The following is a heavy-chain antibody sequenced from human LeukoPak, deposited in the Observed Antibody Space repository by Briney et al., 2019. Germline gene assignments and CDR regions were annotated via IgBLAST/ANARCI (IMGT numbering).Heavy chain of an antibody. CDR2: IYYSGST. V-gene: IGHV4-39*01. CDR3: ARHSYYDILTGYLNWFDP. Sequence: RSETLSLTCTVSGDSISSSSSYWGWIRQPPGKGLEWIGSIYYSGSTYYNPSLKSRVTISVDTSKNQFSLKLSSVTAADTAVYYCARHSYYDILTGYLNWFDPWGQGTLVTVSS. D-gene: IGHD3-9*01. CDR1: GDSISSSSSY. J-gene: IGHJ5*02.